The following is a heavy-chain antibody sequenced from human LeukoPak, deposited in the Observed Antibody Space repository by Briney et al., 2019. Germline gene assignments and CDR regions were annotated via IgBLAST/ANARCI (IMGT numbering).Heavy chain of an antibody. Sequence: PGRSLRLSCAASGFTFSNYPMHWVRQAPGKGLEWLAVISSDGGTKYYADSVQGRFTVSRDNSQNTLSLQMNSLRPEDTAVFYCARKGSSNWYGGGWAYWGQGILVTVSS. CDR3: ARKGSSNWYGGGWAY. J-gene: IGHJ4*02. V-gene: IGHV3-30-3*01. D-gene: IGHD6-13*01. CDR1: GFTFSNYP. CDR2: ISSDGGTK.